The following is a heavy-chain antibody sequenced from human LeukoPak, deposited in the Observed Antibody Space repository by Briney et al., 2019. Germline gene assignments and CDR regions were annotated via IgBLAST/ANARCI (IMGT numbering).Heavy chain of an antibody. D-gene: IGHD2-15*01. V-gene: IGHV4-59*08. CDR2: IYHSESP. J-gene: IGHJ4*02. CDR3: ARHGLGYCSGGRCPYWLDY. CDR1: GGSISSFY. Sequence: PSETLSLTCTVPGGSISSFYWSWIRQPPGKGLEWIGYIYHSESPNYNPSLKSRATISVDASQNQFSLKLSSVTAADTAFYYCARHGLGYCSGGRCPYWLDYWGQGTLVTVSS.